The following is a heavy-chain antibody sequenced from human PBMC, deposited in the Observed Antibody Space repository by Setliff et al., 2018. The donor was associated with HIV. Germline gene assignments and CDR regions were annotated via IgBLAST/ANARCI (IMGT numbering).Heavy chain of an antibody. V-gene: IGHV3-23*01. CDR3: VKDYAHLYAFDI. D-gene: IGHD3-16*01. CDR1: GFTFSSYA. J-gene: IGHJ3*02. Sequence: GGSLRLSCAASGFTFSSYAMSWVRQAPGKGLEWVSAISGSGDTYYADSVKGRFTISRDNAKNTLFLQMNSLRVEDTAFYYCVKDYAHLYAFDIWGQGTMVTVSS. CDR2: ISGSGDT.